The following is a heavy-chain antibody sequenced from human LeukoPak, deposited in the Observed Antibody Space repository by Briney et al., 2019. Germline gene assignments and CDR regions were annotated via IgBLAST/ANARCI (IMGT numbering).Heavy chain of an antibody. J-gene: IGHJ4*02. Sequence: GGSLRLSCAASGFTFSSYWMSWVRQAPGKGLEWVANIKQVGSEKYYVDSAKGGFTISRDNAKNSLYLQMNSLRAEDTAVYYCARTGWQQLVDSGDYWGQGTLVTVSS. D-gene: IGHD6-13*01. CDR2: IKQVGSEK. V-gene: IGHV3-7*01. CDR1: GFTFSSYW. CDR3: ARTGWQQLVDSGDY.